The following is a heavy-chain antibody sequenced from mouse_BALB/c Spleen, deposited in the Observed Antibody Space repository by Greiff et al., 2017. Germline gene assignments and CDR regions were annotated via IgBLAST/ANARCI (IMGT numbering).Heavy chain of an antibody. D-gene: IGHD1-1*01. J-gene: IGHJ3*01. CDR1: GFSLTSYG. CDR3: ARDYYGSSFAY. CDR2: IWAGGST. Sequence: VQLQQSGPGLVAPSQSLSITCTVSGFSLTSYGVHWVRQPPGKGLEWLGVIWAGGSTNYHSALMSRLSISKDNSKSQVFLKMNSLQTDDTAMYYCARDYYGSSFAYWGQGTLVTVSA. V-gene: IGHV2-9*02.